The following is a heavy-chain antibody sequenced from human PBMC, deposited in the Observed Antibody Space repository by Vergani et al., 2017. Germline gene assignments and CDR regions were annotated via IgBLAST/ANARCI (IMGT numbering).Heavy chain of an antibody. J-gene: IGHJ4*02. V-gene: IGHV1-69*18. CDR3: AREETASGDYYFEN. CDR1: GVPFSNAG. Sequence: QVQLVQSGAEVGKPGSSVKLSCKASGVPFSNAGYSWIRQAPGQGLEWMGRIIPLYGSTDYTHTFQGRLTISADELSNTVDMELGSLTSEDTAVYFCAREETASGDYYFENWGQGTPVTVS. D-gene: IGHD3-3*01. CDR2: IIPLYGST.